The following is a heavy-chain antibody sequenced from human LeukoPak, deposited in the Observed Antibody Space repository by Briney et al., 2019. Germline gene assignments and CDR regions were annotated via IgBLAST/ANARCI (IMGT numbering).Heavy chain of an antibody. J-gene: IGHJ4*02. CDR1: GFTVSSNY. CDR3: ASLPYSAPFSFDY. Sequence: GGSLRLSCAASGFTVSSNYMSWVRQAPGKGLEWVSVIYSGGNTYYADPVKGRFTISRDNSKNTLYLQMNSLRAEDTAVYYCASLPYSAPFSFDYWGQGTLVTVSS. D-gene: IGHD2-15*01. CDR2: IYSGGNT. V-gene: IGHV3-53*01.